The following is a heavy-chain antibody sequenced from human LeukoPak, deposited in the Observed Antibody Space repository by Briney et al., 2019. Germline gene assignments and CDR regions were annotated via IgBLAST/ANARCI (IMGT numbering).Heavy chain of an antibody. V-gene: IGHV1-2*02. CDR2: INPNSGGT. CDR1: GYTFTGYY. Sequence: ASVKVSCKASGYTFTGYYMYWVRQAPGQGLEWMGWINPNSGGTNYAQKFQGRVTMTRDTSISTAYMELSRLRSDDTAVYYCARDPRDDYGDYDGFDPWGQGTLVTVSS. D-gene: IGHD4-17*01. J-gene: IGHJ5*02. CDR3: ARDPRDDYGDYDGFDP.